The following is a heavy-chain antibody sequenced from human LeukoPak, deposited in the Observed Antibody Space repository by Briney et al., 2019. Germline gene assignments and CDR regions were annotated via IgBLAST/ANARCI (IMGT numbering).Heavy chain of an antibody. CDR3: ARDKLVSPPGDFDY. Sequence: SQTLSLTCTVSGGSISSGGYYWGWIRQPPGKGLEWIGYIYHSGSTYYNPSLKSRVTISVDRSKNQFSLKLSSVTAADTAVYYCARDKLVSPPGDFDYWGQGTLVTVSS. CDR1: GGSISSGGYY. J-gene: IGHJ4*02. D-gene: IGHD4-23*01. CDR2: IYHSGST. V-gene: IGHV4-30-2*01.